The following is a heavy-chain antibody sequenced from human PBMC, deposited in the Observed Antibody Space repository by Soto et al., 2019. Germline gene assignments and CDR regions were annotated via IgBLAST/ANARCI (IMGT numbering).Heavy chain of an antibody. Sequence: SETLSLTCSVSGDSINSDKYYWGWIRQPPGKGLEWIGSIYYRGNTYYNPSLQTRVTISLDTSKNQFSLKLSSVTAADTAVYYCARGNWNSNYYYYMDVWGKGTTVTVSS. D-gene: IGHD1-7*01. CDR3: ARGNWNSNYYYYMDV. CDR2: IYYRGNT. J-gene: IGHJ6*03. CDR1: GDSINSDKYY. V-gene: IGHV4-39*01.